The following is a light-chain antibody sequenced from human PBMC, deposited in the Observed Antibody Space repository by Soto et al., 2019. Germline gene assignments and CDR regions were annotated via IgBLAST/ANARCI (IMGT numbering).Light chain of an antibody. CDR1: QTISSW. CDR3: QQYHIYSEA. Sequence: DIQMTQSPSTLSGSVGDRVTITCRASQTISSWLAWYQQKPGKAPKLLIYKASTLKSGVPSRFSGSGSGTEFTLTISSMPTDHSPNYYCQQYHIYSEAFVQGTKVDIK. J-gene: IGKJ1*01. CDR2: KAS. V-gene: IGKV1-5*03.